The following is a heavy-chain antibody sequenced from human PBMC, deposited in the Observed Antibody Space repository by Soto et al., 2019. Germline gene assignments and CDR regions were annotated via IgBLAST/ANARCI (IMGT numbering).Heavy chain of an antibody. CDR3: ATIPATTILTEY. J-gene: IGHJ4*02. V-gene: IGHV4-39*01. Sequence: LSLTCTVSVGSITSSYYWGWIRQPPGKGLEWIGSIYYSWSTYYNPSLKSRVTISGDTSKNQFSLKLSSVTAADTAVYYCATIPATTILTEYWGQETLVNVSS. CDR2: IYYSWST. CDR1: VGSITSSYY. D-gene: IGHD2-2*02.